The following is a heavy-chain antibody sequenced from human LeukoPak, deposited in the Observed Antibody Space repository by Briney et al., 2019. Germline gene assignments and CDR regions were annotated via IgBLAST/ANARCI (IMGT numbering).Heavy chain of an antibody. CDR1: GYTFTSYY. Sequence: ASVKVSCKASGYTFTSYYMHWVRQAPGQGLEWMGIINPSGGSTSYAQKFQGRVAVTRDTSITTAYMDLSRLTSDDTAVYYCARANGGGAYYPFDYWGQGALVTVSS. D-gene: IGHD4-17*01. J-gene: IGHJ4*02. CDR3: ARANGGGAYYPFDY. CDR2: INPSGGST. V-gene: IGHV1-46*01.